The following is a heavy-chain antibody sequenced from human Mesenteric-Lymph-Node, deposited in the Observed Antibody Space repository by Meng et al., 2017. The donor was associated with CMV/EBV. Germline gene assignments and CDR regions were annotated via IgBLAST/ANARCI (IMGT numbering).Heavy chain of an antibody. D-gene: IGHD3-22*01. CDR3: ARRGNYDSDYSEY. J-gene: IGHJ4*02. V-gene: IGHV4-39*01. CDR2: VHHSGTT. CDR1: GDSISNSTYY. Sequence: QLQLQASGPGLVNPSETLSLSCIVSGDSISNSTYYWTWIRQPPGKGLEWIGSVHHSGTTYYNPSLKGRLTISVDTSANLFSLRLTTVTAADTATYYCARRGNYDSDYSEYWGQGTLVTVSS.